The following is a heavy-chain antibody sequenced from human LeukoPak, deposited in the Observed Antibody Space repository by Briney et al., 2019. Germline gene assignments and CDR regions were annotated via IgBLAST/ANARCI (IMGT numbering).Heavy chain of an antibody. CDR3: ARARRGTYYYDSSGYYPLRY. CDR2: ISGSGGST. V-gene: IGHV3-23*01. Sequence: GGSLRLSCAASGFTFSSYAMSWVRQAPGKGLEWVSAISGSGGSTYDADSVKGRFTISRDNSKNTLYLQMNSLRAEDTAVYYCARARRGTYYYDSSGYYPLRYWGQGTLVTVSS. J-gene: IGHJ4*02. D-gene: IGHD3-22*01. CDR1: GFTFSSYA.